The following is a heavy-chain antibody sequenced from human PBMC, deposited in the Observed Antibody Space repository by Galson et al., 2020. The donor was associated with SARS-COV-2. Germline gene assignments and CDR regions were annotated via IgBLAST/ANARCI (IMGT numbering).Heavy chain of an antibody. D-gene: IGHD2-21*01. V-gene: IGHV1-69*13. CDR2: IIPMFEEA. CDR3: ARRGIVVHPVGTYYYATDV. J-gene: IGHJ6*02. Sequence: SVTVSCKASGGTFSDSAINWVRQAPRQGLEWMGGIIPMFEEAQYAQKFQGRITITADESTNTAYMELSSLRSDDTAVYYCARRGIVVHPVGTYYYATDVWGQGTPVTVSS. CDR1: GGTFSDSA.